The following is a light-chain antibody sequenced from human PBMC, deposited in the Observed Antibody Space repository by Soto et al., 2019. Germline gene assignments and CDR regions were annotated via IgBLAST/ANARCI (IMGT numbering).Light chain of an antibody. Sequence: EIVLTQSPGTLSLYPGERATLSCRASQSVSSNYLAWYQQKTGQAPRLLIYGASSRATGIPDRFSGSGSGTDFTLTISRLEPEELAVYDCQQYNNWPRTFGQGTKGEIK. CDR3: QQYNNWPRT. CDR1: QSVSSNY. V-gene: IGKV3-20*01. J-gene: IGKJ1*01. CDR2: GAS.